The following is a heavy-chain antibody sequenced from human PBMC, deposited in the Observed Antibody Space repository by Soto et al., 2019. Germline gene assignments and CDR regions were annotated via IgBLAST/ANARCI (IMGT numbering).Heavy chain of an antibody. Sequence: SETLSLTCTVSGGSISSGDYYWSWIRQPPGKGLEWIGYIYYSGSTYYNPSLKSRVTISVDTSKNQFSLKMSSVTAADTAVYYCAREDGIGRAFDIWGQGTMVTVSS. D-gene: IGHD1-26*01. V-gene: IGHV4-30-4*01. J-gene: IGHJ3*02. CDR3: AREDGIGRAFDI. CDR2: IYYSGST. CDR1: GGSISSGDYY.